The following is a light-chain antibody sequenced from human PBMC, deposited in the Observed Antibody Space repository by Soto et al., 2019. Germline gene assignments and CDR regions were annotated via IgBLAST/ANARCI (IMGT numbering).Light chain of an antibody. J-gene: IGKJ5*01. Sequence: EFVLTQSPGTLPLSPGELATLSWSASHCVRTYLAWYQVKPGQAPRLLIYDASSRATGIPDRFSGSGSGTDFTLTISRLEPEDFAVYYCQQYGSSITFGQGTRLEI. CDR1: HCVRTY. V-gene: IGKV3-20*01. CDR3: QQYGSSIT. CDR2: DAS.